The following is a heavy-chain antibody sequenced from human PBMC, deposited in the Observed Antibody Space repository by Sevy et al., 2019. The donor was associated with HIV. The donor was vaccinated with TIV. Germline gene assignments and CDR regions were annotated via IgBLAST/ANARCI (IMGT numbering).Heavy chain of an antibody. V-gene: IGHV1-24*01. CDR1: GYTLTELS. D-gene: IGHD1-26*01. CDR2: FDPEDGET. J-gene: IGHJ4*02. CDR3: ATEGRSYGSYDY. Sequence: ASMKVSCKVSGYTLTELSMHWVRQAPGKGLEWMGGFDPEDGETIYAQKFQGRVTMTEDTSTDTAYMELSSLRSEDTAVYYCATEGRSYGSYDYWGQGTLVTVSS.